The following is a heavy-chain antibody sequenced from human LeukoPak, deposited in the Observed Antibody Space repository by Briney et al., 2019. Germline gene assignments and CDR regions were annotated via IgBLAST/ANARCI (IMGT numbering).Heavy chain of an antibody. J-gene: IGHJ4*02. D-gene: IGHD1-14*01. CDR2: ISSTSRYI. CDR1: GFAFSSYS. Sequence: SGGSLRLSCAASGFAFSSYSMNWVRQAPGKGLEWVSSISSTSRYIYYADSVKGRFTISRDNVKNSLYLQMNSLRAEDTAVYYCARLGESTTDFDYWGQGTLVTVSS. V-gene: IGHV3-21*01. CDR3: ARLGESTTDFDY.